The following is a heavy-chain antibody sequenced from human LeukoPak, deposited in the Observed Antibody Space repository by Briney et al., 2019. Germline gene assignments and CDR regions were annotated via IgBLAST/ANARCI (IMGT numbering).Heavy chain of an antibody. Sequence: ASVKVSCKASGYTFTSYGISWVRQAPGQGLEWMGWISAYNGNTNYAQKLQGRVTMTTDTSTSTAYMELMSLRSDDTAVYYCARDTSRWLQSYFDYWGQGTLVTVSS. CDR2: ISAYNGNT. D-gene: IGHD5-24*01. CDR3: ARDTSRWLQSYFDY. V-gene: IGHV1-18*01. CDR1: GYTFTSYG. J-gene: IGHJ4*02.